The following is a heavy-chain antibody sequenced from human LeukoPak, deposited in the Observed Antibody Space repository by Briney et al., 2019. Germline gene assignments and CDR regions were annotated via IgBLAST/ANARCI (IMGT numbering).Heavy chain of an antibody. V-gene: IGHV4-59*12. D-gene: IGHD3-9*01. J-gene: IGHJ4*02. CDR1: GGSISSYY. CDR3: ARELRYFDWLLGPFDY. Sequence: PSETLSLTCTVSGGSISSYYWSWIRQPPGKGLEWIGYIYYSGSTNYNPSLKSRVTISVDTSKNQFSLKLSSVTAADTAVYYCARELRYFDWLLGPFDYWGQGTLVTVSS. CDR2: IYYSGST.